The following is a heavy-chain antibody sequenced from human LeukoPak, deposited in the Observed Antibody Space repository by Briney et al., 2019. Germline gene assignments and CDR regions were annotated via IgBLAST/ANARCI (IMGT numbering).Heavy chain of an antibody. V-gene: IGHV4-39*01. CDR1: GDSLSTTNSY. CDR3: VRGGEHVSGYFGRKVYFYHYMDV. J-gene: IGHJ6*03. Sequence: PSETLSLTCSVSGDSLSTTNSYWGWIRQSSEQGLEWIGSISYSGTNYYSPSLRSRVTISKDTARGQFSLKVRSVTTTDRAVYYCVRGGEHVSGYFGRKVYFYHYMDVWGKGTTVTVSS. CDR2: ISYSGTN. D-gene: IGHD5-12*01.